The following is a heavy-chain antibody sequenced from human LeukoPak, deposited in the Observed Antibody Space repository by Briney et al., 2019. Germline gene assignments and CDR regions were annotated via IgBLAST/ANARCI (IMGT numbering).Heavy chain of an antibody. J-gene: IGHJ4*02. CDR1: GLIFSSNA. CDR3: ARGSGYYYNY. D-gene: IGHD3-22*01. Sequence: GGSLRLSCEVSGLIFSSNAMHWVRQAPGKGLEWVAGISYDGSKRFYADSVRGRFTISRDNSKNTLYVQMNSLSAEDTAVYYCARGSGYYYNYWGQGTLVTVSS. CDR2: ISYDGSKR. V-gene: IGHV3-30*04.